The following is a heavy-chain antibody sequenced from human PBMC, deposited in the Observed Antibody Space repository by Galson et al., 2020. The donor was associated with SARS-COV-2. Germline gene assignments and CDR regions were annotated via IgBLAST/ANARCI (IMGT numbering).Heavy chain of an antibody. CDR1: EFTFTTYT. CDR2: ISPNGDYT. Sequence: GESLKISCVASEFTFTTYTMSWVRQAPGKGLEWVSSISPNGDYTYYADPVQGRFTISRDNSKNTMYLQMNSLRAEDTAVFYCASIEYTSSSVDYWGQGARGTVAS. CDR3: ASIEYTSSSVDY. J-gene: IGHJ4*02. V-gene: IGHV3-23*01. D-gene: IGHD6-6*01.